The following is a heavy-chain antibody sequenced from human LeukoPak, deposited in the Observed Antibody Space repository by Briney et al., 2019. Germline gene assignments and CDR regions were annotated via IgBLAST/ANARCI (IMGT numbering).Heavy chain of an antibody. CDR2: INPNSGGT. V-gene: IGHV1-2*02. Sequence: GASVKVSCKASGYTFTGYYMRWVRQAPGQGLEWMGWINPNSGGTNYAQKFQGRVTMTRDTSISTAYMELSRLRSDDTAVYYCARDRRYYDSSGLLSTDFDYWGQGTLVTVSS. J-gene: IGHJ4*02. CDR1: GYTFTGYY. D-gene: IGHD3-22*01. CDR3: ARDRRYYDSSGLLSTDFDY.